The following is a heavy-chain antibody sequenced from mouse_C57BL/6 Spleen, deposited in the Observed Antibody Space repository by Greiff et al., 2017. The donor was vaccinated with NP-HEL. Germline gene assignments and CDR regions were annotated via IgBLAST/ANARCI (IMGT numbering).Heavy chain of an antibody. CDR2: IDPENGDT. CDR3: TRGDGFSWYFDV. V-gene: IGHV14-4*01. J-gene: IGHJ1*03. CDR1: GFNIKDDY. Sequence: VQLQQSGAELVRPGASVKLSCTASGFNIKDDYMHWVKQRPDQGLEWIGWIDPENGDTDYASKFQGKATITADTSSNTAYLQLSSLTSEDTAVYYCTRGDGFSWYFDVWGTGTTVTVSS. D-gene: IGHD2-3*01.